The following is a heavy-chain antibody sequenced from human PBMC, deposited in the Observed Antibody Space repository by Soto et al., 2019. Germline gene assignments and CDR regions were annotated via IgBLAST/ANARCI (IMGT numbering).Heavy chain of an antibody. V-gene: IGHV3-23*01. CDR2: VSSGGGT. Sequence: EVELLESGGGLVQPEGSLRLSCAASGFTFSTYAMGWVHQAPGKGLEWVSVVSSGGGTHYADSVKGRFTVSRDNSKNTLSLQMTSLRADDTAVYYCAKRRGAGGHFDYWGQGDLVTVSS. CDR3: AKRRGAGGHFDY. J-gene: IGHJ4*02. CDR1: GFTFSTYA. D-gene: IGHD2-15*01.